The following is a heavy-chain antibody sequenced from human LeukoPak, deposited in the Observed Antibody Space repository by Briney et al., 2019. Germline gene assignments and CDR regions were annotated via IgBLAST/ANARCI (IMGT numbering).Heavy chain of an antibody. Sequence: GGSLRLSCAASGFTFSSYAMHWVRQAPGKGLAYVSAISSNGGSTYYANSVKGRFTISRDNSKNTLYLQMGSLRAEDMAVYYCARDLVPLYGGNAPGYWGQGTLVTVSS. CDR3: ARDLVPLYGGNAPGY. V-gene: IGHV3-64*01. CDR1: GFTFSSYA. CDR2: ISSNGGST. D-gene: IGHD4-23*01. J-gene: IGHJ4*02.